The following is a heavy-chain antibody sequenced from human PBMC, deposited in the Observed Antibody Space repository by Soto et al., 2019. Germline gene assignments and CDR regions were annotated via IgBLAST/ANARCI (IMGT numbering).Heavy chain of an antibody. CDR3: ARHEGNGNVWPLDY. Sequence: QVQLLESGPGLVKPSETLSLTCTVSGDSIGTTHSYWAWIRQSPGKGLEWIGNIHYSGSTYYMPSLRSRVTVSVDTSKNQFYLRLTSVTAEDTAVYYCARHEGNGNVWPLDYWGQGILVTVSS. CDR1: GDSIGTTHSY. CDR2: IHYSGST. D-gene: IGHD2-8*01. V-gene: IGHV4-39*01. J-gene: IGHJ4*02.